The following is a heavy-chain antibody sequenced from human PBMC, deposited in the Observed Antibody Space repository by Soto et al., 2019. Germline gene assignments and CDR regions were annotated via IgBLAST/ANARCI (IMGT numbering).Heavy chain of an antibody. CDR1: GYTFTSYA. V-gene: IGHV1-3*01. J-gene: IGHJ4*02. CDR3: ASIAAAGTWVDY. CDR2: INAGNGNT. D-gene: IGHD6-13*01. Sequence: ASVKVSCKASGYTFTSYAMHWVRQAPGQRLEWMGWINAGNGNTKYSQKFQGRVTITRDTSASTAYMELSSLRSEDTAVYYCASIAAAGTWVDYWGQGTLVIVTS.